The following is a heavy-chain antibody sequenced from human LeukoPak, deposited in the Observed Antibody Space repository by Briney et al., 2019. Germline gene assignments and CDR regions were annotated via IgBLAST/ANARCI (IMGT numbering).Heavy chain of an antibody. CDR2: ISSSSSYI. V-gene: IGHV3-21*01. CDR3: ARAHTMIVVANDY. D-gene: IGHD3-22*01. CDR1: GFTFSSYS. J-gene: IGHJ4*02. Sequence: PGGSLRLSCAASGFTFSSYSMNWVRQAPGKGLEWVSSISSSSSYIYYADSVKGRFTISRDNAKNSLYLQMNSLRAEDTAVYYCARAHTMIVVANDYWGQGTLVTVSS.